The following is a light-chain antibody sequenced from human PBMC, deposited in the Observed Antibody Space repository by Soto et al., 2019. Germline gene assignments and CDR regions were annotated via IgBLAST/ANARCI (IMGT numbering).Light chain of an antibody. CDR1: SSDIGSYDY. Sequence: QSALSQPASVSGSPGQSITISCTGTSSDIGSYDYVSWYQQHPPKAPKLIIYDVSRPSGVSSRFSGSKSGITASLTISGLQTGDEADYYCSSYTADSTVVFGGGTKLTVL. CDR3: SSYTADSTVV. V-gene: IGLV2-14*03. CDR2: DV. J-gene: IGLJ2*01.